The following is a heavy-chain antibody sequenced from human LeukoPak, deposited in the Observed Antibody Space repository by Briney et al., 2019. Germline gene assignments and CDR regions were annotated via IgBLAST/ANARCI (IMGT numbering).Heavy chain of an antibody. CDR3: ARDDGPEPFDAFDI. CDR1: GGTFSSYT. J-gene: IGHJ3*02. D-gene: IGHD1-14*01. V-gene: IGHV1-69*05. CDR2: IIPIFGTA. Sequence: SVKVSXKASGGTFSSYTISWVRQAPGQGLEWMGGIIPIFGTANYAQEFQGRVTITTDESTSTAYMELSSLRSEDTAVYYCARDDGPEPFDAFDIWGQGTMVTVSS.